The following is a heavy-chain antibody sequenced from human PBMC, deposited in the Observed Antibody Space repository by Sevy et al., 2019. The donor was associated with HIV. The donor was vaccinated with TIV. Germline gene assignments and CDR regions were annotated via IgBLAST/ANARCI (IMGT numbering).Heavy chain of an antibody. Sequence: GGSLRLSCTASGFTFGDYAMSWFRQAPGKGLEWVGFIRSKAYRGTTEYAASVKGRFTISRDDSKSIAYLQMNSLKTEDTAVYYCTRGSQVLRYFDWLPYFDYWGQGTLVTVSS. CDR3: TRGSQVLRYFDWLPYFDY. CDR1: GFTFGDYA. J-gene: IGHJ4*02. CDR2: IRSKAYRGTT. V-gene: IGHV3-49*03. D-gene: IGHD3-9*01.